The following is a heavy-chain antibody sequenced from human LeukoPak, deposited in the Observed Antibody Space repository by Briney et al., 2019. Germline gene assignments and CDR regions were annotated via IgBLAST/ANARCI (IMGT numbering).Heavy chain of an antibody. V-gene: IGHV1-2*06. Sequence: ASVKVSCKASGYTFTGYYMHWVRQAPGQGLEWMGRINPNSGGTNYAQKFQGRVTMTRDTSISTAYMELSRLRSDDTAVYYCARPSDGYNLHFDYWDQGTLVTVSS. J-gene: IGHJ4*02. CDR1: GYTFTGYY. CDR3: ARPSDGYNLHFDY. CDR2: INPNSGGT. D-gene: IGHD5-24*01.